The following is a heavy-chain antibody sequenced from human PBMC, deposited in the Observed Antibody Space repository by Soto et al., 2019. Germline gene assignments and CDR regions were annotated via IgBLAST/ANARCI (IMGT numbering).Heavy chain of an antibody. V-gene: IGHV1-69*02. Sequence: SVKVSCKASGGTFSSYTIRWVRQAPGQGLEWMGRIIPILGIANYAQKFQGRVTITADKSTSTAYMELSSLRSEDTAVYYCARAYDSSGYPSPVGYWGQGTLVTVSS. D-gene: IGHD3-22*01. CDR2: IIPILGIA. CDR1: GGTFSSYT. CDR3: ARAYDSSGYPSPVGY. J-gene: IGHJ4*02.